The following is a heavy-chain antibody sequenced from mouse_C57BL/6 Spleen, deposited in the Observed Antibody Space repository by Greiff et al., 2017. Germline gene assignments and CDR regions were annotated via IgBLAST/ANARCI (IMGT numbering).Heavy chain of an antibody. Sequence: VQVVESGAELVKPGASVKISCKASGYAFSSYWMNWVKQRPGKGLEWIGQIYPGDGDTNYNGKFKGKATLTADKSSSTAYMQLSSLTSEDSAVYCWARRGGLRDFDVWGTGTTVTVSS. CDR3: ARRGGLRDFDV. CDR2: IYPGDGDT. CDR1: GYAFSSYW. D-gene: IGHD2-4*01. V-gene: IGHV1-80*01. J-gene: IGHJ1*03.